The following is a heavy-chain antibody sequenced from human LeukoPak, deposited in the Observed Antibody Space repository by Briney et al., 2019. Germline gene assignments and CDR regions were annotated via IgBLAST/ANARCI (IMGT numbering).Heavy chain of an antibody. Sequence: PGGSLRLSCAASGFTVSSNYMSWVRQAPGKGLEWVSVIYSGGSTYYADSVKGRFIISRDNSKNTLYLQMNSLRAEDTAVYFCAKSRSGSANWALQIFDNWGQGTPVTVSS. J-gene: IGHJ4*02. CDR3: AKSRSGSANWALQIFDN. V-gene: IGHV3-53*01. D-gene: IGHD1-1*01. CDR1: GFTVSSNY. CDR2: IYSGGST.